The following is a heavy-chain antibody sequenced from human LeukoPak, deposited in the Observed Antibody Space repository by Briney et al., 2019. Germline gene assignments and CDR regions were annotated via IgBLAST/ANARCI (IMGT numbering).Heavy chain of an antibody. CDR3: ARGYCSSASCHAFDY. CDR2: INPNTGGT. Sequence: ASVKVSCKASGYTFTSYAMNWVRQAPGQGLEWMGWINPNTGGTNYAKKFQGWVTVTRDTSISTAYMEMNRLRYDDTAVYYCARGYCSSASCHAFDYWGQGTLVSVSS. CDR1: GYTFTSYA. D-gene: IGHD2-2*01. V-gene: IGHV1-2*04. J-gene: IGHJ4*02.